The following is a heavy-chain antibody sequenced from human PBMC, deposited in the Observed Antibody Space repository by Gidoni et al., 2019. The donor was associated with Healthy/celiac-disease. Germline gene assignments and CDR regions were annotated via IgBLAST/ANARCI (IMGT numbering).Heavy chain of an antibody. CDR2: IKQDGSEK. Sequence: EVQLVESGGGLVQPGGSLRLSCAASGFTFSSYCMSWVRQAPGKGLEWVANIKQDGSEKYYVDAVKGRFTISRDNAKNSLYLQMNSLRAEDTAVYYCAREEGYCGGDCYSPVDAFDIWGQGTMVTVSS. CDR1: GFTFSSYC. J-gene: IGHJ3*02. CDR3: AREEGYCGGDCYSPVDAFDI. D-gene: IGHD2-21*02. V-gene: IGHV3-7*01.